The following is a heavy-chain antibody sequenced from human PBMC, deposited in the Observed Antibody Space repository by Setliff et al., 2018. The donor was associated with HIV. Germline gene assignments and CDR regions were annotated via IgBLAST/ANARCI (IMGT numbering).Heavy chain of an antibody. CDR2: LNDSGST. D-gene: IGHD1-26*01. J-gene: IGHJ4*02. CDR1: GGFFSDYY. V-gene: IGHV4-34*01. Sequence: SETLSLTCAVYGGFFSDYYGSWIRQPPRKRLEWIGELNDSGSTKSNPSLKSRFTISVDTSKNQFSLRLSAVTAADTAVYYCARGKIGGSHPPYFDYWGQGTLVTVSS. CDR3: ARGKIGGSHPPYFDY.